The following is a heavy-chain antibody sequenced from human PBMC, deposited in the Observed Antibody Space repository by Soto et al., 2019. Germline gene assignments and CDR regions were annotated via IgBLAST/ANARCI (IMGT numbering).Heavy chain of an antibody. V-gene: IGHV4-30-4*01. CDR1: GGSISSGDYY. D-gene: IGHD5-18*01. CDR3: ARTEDGYNTNFEY. CDR2: IFYTGKT. Sequence: KRSETLSLTCSVSGGSISSGDYYWNWIRQSPGKGLEWIGSIFYTGKTHYNPSLKSRLTISVDASKNEFSLRLSSVTAADTALYYCARTEDGYNTNFEYWGQGALVTVSS. J-gene: IGHJ4*02.